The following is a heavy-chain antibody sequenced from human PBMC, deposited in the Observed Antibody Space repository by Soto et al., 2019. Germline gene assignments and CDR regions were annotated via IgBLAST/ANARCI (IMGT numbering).Heavy chain of an antibody. CDR1: GFTLSSYN. D-gene: IGHD3-10*01. Sequence: EVQLVESGGGLVQPGGSLRLSCAASGFTLSSYNMNWVRQAPGKGLEWVSYISGSSDTIYYADSVKGRFTISRDNAKNSLYPQMDSLRDEDMAVYCCARDHGGTTWFVGIYYYFGVDVWGQGTTVTVSS. CDR2: ISGSSDTI. CDR3: ARDHGGTTWFVGIYYYFGVDV. J-gene: IGHJ6*02. V-gene: IGHV3-48*02.